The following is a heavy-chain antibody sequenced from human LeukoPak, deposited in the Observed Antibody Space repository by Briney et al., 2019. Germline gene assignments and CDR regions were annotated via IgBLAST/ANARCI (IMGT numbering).Heavy chain of an antibody. CDR3: VYRDLEWLNYYYYGMDV. V-gene: IGHV1-2*02. CDR2: INPNSGGT. Sequence: GASVKVSCKASGYTFTGYYMHWVRQAPGQGLEWMGWINPNSGGTNYAQKFQGRVTMTRNTSISTAYMELSSLRSEDTAVYYCVYRDLEWLNYYYYGMDVWGQGTTVTVSS. J-gene: IGHJ6*02. D-gene: IGHD3-3*01. CDR1: GYTFTGYY.